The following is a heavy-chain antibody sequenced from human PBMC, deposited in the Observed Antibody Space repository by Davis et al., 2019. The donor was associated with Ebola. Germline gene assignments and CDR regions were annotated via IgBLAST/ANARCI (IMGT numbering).Heavy chain of an antibody. CDR3: ASMWPRIAAAGPPLMDV. J-gene: IGHJ6*02. CDR1: GYSFTSYW. CDR2: IDPSNSYT. V-gene: IGHV5-10-1*01. D-gene: IGHD6-13*01. Sequence: GESLKISCKGSGYSFTSYWISWVRQMPGKGLEWMGRIDPSNSYTNYSQSFQGHVTISADKSTSTAYLQWSILTASDTAMYYCASMWPRIAAAGPPLMDVWGQGTTVTVSS.